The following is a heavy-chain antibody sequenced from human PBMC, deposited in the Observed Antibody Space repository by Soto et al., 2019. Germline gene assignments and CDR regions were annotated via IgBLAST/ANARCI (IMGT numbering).Heavy chain of an antibody. J-gene: IGHJ6*02. CDR1: GYSMTSGGYD. Sequence: SETLSLTCTVSGYSMTSGGYDWSWIRHLPGKGLEWIGYIYYSGGTQFNPSLKSRVSMSVDTSKNQFSLRLSSVTAADTAVYYCATLLGSHQHYYFGIDVWGQGTTVTVSS. CDR2: IYYSGGT. CDR3: ATLLGSHQHYYFGIDV. D-gene: IGHD2-2*01. V-gene: IGHV4-31*03.